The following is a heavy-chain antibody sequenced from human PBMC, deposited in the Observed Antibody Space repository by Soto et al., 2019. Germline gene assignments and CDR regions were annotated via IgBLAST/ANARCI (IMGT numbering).Heavy chain of an antibody. CDR3: ARDLVDTAMVIGTEYFQH. J-gene: IGHJ1*01. CDR2: INPNSGGT. D-gene: IGHD5-18*01. V-gene: IGHV1-2*02. Sequence: QVQLVKSGAEVKKPGASVKVSCKASGYTFTGYYMHWVRQAPGQGLEWMGWINPNSGGTNYAQKCQGRVTMTKDTTNSTDYMELSRLRSDDTAVYYCARDLVDTAMVIGTEYFQHWGQGTLVTVSS. CDR1: GYTFTGYY.